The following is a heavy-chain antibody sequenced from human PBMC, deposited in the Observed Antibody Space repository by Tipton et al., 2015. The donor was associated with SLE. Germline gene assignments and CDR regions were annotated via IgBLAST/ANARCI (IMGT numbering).Heavy chain of an antibody. CDR2: ISGNGGST. V-gene: IGHV3-23*01. CDR3: AKDYYGSGSLDY. J-gene: IGHJ4*02. CDR1: GFTFSSYA. Sequence: SLRLSCAASGFTFSSYARSWVSQAPGKGLEWVSAISGNGGSTYYADSVKGRFTISRDNSKNTLYLQMNSLRAEDTAVYYCAKDYYGSGSLDYWGQGTLVTVSS. D-gene: IGHD3-10*01.